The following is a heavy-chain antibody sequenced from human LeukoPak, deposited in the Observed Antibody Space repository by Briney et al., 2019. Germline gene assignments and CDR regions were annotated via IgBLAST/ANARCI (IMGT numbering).Heavy chain of an antibody. CDR3: ARRKWELLIWDY. Sequence: KASETLSLTCAVYGGSFSGYYWSWIRQPPGKGLEWIGEINHSGSTNYNPSLKSRVTISVDTSKNQFSLKLSSVTAADTAVYYCARRKWELLIWDYWGQGTLVTVSS. V-gene: IGHV4-34*01. CDR2: INHSGST. D-gene: IGHD1-26*01. J-gene: IGHJ4*02. CDR1: GGSFSGYY.